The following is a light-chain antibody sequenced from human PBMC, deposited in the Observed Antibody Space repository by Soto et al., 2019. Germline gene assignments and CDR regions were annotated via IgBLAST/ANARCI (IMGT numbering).Light chain of an antibody. CDR2: GAS. Sequence: EIVMTQSPATRSCSQGENATLSCRASQSFGSNLAWYQQNPGQPPGLLIYGASTRATGIPARFSGSGSGTEFTLTISSLQSEDFAVYYCQQYNKWPPYTFGQGTKLEIK. J-gene: IGKJ2*01. CDR1: QSFGSN. CDR3: QQYNKWPPYT. V-gene: IGKV3-15*01.